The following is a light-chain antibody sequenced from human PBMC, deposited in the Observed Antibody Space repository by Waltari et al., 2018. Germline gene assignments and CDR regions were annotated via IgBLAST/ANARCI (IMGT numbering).Light chain of an antibody. Sequence: DIVMNQFPDSLAVSLGERATINCRSSQSVFYSSNNKNYVAWYQQKPGQPPRLVIYWASTRESGVPDRFIGSGSGTDFTLTISSLQAEDVAVYYCQQYFAIPLTFGGGTEVEIK. CDR3: QQYFAIPLT. V-gene: IGKV4-1*01. J-gene: IGKJ4*01. CDR2: WAS. CDR1: QSVFYSSNNKNY.